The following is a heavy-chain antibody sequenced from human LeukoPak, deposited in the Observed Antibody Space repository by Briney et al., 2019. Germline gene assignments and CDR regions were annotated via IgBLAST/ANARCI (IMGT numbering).Heavy chain of an antibody. CDR2: IIPILGIA. D-gene: IGHD2-21*02. J-gene: IGHJ4*02. V-gene: IGHV1-69*04. Sequence: SVKVSCKASGGTFSSYTISWVRQAPGQGREWMGRIIPILGIANYAQKFQGRVKITADKSTRTAYLELSSLRSEDTAVYYCARDAAGVTDYWGQGTLVTVSS. CDR3: ARDAAGVTDY. CDR1: GGTFSSYT.